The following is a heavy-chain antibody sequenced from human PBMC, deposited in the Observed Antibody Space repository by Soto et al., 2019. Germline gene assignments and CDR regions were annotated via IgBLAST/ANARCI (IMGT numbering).Heavy chain of an antibody. Sequence: EVQLVESGGGLVQPGGSLRLSCAASGFTFSSYSMNWFRQAPGKGLEWVSYISSSSSTIYYADSVKGRFTISRDNAKNSLYLQMNSLRDEDTAVYYCASDRPEWELEYYFDYWGQGTLVTVSS. V-gene: IGHV3-48*02. J-gene: IGHJ4*02. CDR2: ISSSSSTI. D-gene: IGHD1-26*01. CDR1: GFTFSSYS. CDR3: ASDRPEWELEYYFDY.